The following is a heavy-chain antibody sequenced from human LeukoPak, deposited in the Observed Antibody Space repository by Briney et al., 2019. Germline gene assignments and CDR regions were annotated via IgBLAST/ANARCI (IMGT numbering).Heavy chain of an antibody. Sequence: GRSLRLSCAASGFTFGDYAMHWVRQAPGKGLEWVSGISWNGGSIGYADSVKGRFTISRDNAKNSLYLQMNSLRAEDTALYYCAAAIAVGGFGYWGQGTLVTVSS. J-gene: IGHJ4*02. CDR1: GFTFGDYA. CDR3: AAAIAVGGFGY. CDR2: ISWNGGSI. V-gene: IGHV3-9*01. D-gene: IGHD6-19*01.